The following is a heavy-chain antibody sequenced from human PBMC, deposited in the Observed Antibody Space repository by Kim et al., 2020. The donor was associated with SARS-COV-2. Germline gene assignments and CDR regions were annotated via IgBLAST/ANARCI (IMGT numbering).Heavy chain of an antibody. D-gene: IGHD1-26*01. J-gene: IGHJ4*02. CDR2: ISASGGST. Sequence: GGSLRLSCAASGFTFSNYAMTWVRQAPGKGLGWVSAISASGGSTYYADSVKGRFTISRDSSKNALFLQMHSLRAEDTAVYYCAKIAEIVGAPIPYYFDYWGQGTLVIVSS. CDR3: AKIAEIVGAPIPYYFDY. V-gene: IGHV3-23*01. CDR1: GFTFSNYA.